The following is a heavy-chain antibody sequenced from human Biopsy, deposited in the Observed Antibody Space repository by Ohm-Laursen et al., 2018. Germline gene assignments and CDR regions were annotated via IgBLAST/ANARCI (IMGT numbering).Heavy chain of an antibody. D-gene: IGHD5-12*01. V-gene: IGHV4-59*12. CDR1: GGSIKSYY. CDR3: ARADMVTTIVDY. CDR2: IYYTGHT. Sequence: SETLSLTCPVSGGSIKSYYWNWIRQSPGKGLEWIGFIYYTGHTNYNPSLKSRATISVDTSKNQFSLKVISVTAADTAVYYCARADMVTTIVDYWGQGTLVTVSS. J-gene: IGHJ4*02.